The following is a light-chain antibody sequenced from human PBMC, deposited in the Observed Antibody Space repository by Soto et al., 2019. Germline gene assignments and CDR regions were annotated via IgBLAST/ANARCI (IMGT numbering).Light chain of an antibody. CDR2: GAS. J-gene: IGKJ2*01. CDR1: QTVASN. V-gene: IGKV3-15*01. Sequence: EIVMTQSPASLSVSPGDGATLSCRASQTVASNLAWYQQKPGQGPRLLIHGASTRAAGVPARFSRRGSGTDFTLTISSLQSEAFAVYYCQQYHNWPPQYTFGQGTKLQIK. CDR3: QQYHNWPPQYT.